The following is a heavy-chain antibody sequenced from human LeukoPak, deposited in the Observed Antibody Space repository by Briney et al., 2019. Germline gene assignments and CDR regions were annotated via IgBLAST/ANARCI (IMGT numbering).Heavy chain of an antibody. CDR2: IRYDGITK. D-gene: IGHD1-7*01. Sequence: GGSLRLSCAASGFSFSGYGMHWVRQVPGKGLEWVAFIRYDGITKFYTDSVKGRFAISRDNSKNTLSLQMNNLRTEDTAVYYCAALHTGTFVDYWGQGTLVTVSS. V-gene: IGHV3-30*02. J-gene: IGHJ4*02. CDR3: AALHTGTFVDY. CDR1: GFSFSGYG.